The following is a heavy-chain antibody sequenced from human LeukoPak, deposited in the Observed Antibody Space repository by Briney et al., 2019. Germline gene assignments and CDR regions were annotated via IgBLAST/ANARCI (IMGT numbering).Heavy chain of an antibody. CDR2: ISWNSGSI. Sequence: GRSLRLSCAASGFTFDDYAMHWVRQAPGKGLEWVSGISWNSGSIGYADSVKGRFTISRDNAKNSLYLQMNSLRAEDTAVYYCARVERSTIFGVVSYMDVWGKGTTVTASS. CDR3: ARVERSTIFGVVSYMDV. CDR1: GFTFDDYA. J-gene: IGHJ6*03. V-gene: IGHV3-9*01. D-gene: IGHD3-3*01.